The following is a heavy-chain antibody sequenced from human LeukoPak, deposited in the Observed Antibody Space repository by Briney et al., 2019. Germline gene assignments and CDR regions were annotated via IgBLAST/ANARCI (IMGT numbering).Heavy chain of an antibody. J-gene: IGHJ3*02. Sequence: HPGGSLRLSCAASGFTFSDYAMSWVRQAPEKGLEWVSTISHVGGTYYADSVRGRFTISRDDSKNMVYLQMDSLRAEDTAVYYCARDLGWTDAFDIWGQGTMVTVSS. CDR3: ARDLGWTDAFDI. V-gene: IGHV3-23*01. D-gene: IGHD3/OR15-3a*01. CDR1: GFTFSDYA. CDR2: ISHVGGT.